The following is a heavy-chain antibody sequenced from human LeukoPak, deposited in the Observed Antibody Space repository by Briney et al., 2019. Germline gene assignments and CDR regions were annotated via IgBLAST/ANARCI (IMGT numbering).Heavy chain of an antibody. CDR1: GGTFRSYA. CDR2: IIPIFGTT. CDR3: ARAHLAVAGTGWFDP. Sequence: SVKVPCKASGGTFRSYAISWVRQAPGQGLEWMGRIIPIFGTTSYAQKFQGRVTITTDECTSTAYMELSSLRSEDTAVYYCARAHLAVAGTGWFDPWGQGTLVTVSS. J-gene: IGHJ5*02. D-gene: IGHD6-19*01. V-gene: IGHV1-69*05.